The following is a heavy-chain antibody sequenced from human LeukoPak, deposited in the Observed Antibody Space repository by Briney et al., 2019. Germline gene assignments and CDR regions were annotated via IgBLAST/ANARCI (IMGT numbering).Heavy chain of an antibody. CDR2: ISASGGRT. CDR3: TTYRYSYDVTGYSYFDY. V-gene: IGHV3-23*01. Sequence: GGSLRLSCAASGFTFSSYDMTWVRQAPGKGLESVSAISASGGRTFYADSVKGRFTISRDDSKNTLYLQMNSLRAEDTAVYYCTTYRYSYDVTGYSYFDYWGQGIPVTVSS. CDR1: GFTFSSYD. D-gene: IGHD3-22*01. J-gene: IGHJ4*02.